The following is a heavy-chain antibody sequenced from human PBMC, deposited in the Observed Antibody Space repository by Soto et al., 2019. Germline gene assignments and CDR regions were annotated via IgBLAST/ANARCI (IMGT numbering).Heavy chain of an antibody. D-gene: IGHD2-21*02. Sequence: QVQLQESGPGLVKPSETLSLTCTVSGGSISSYYWSWIRQHPGKGLEWIGYIYYSGSTNYNPSLKSRVTISVDTSKNQFSLKLSSVTAADTAVYYCARGGVTAFFDIWGQGTMVTVSS. CDR3: ARGGVTAFFDI. J-gene: IGHJ3*02. CDR2: IYYSGST. V-gene: IGHV4-59*01. CDR1: GGSISSYY.